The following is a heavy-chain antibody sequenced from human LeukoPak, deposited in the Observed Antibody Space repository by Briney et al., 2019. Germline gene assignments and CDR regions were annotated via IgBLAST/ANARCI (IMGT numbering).Heavy chain of an antibody. J-gene: IGHJ4*02. Sequence: ASVKVSCTASGYTFTSYDINWVRQATGQGLEWMGWMNPNSGNTGYAQKFQGRVTMTRNTSISTAYMELSSLRSEDTAVYYCARVYRQLRPYYFDYWGQGTLVTVSS. CDR2: MNPNSGNT. D-gene: IGHD4-23*01. CDR3: ARVYRQLRPYYFDY. CDR1: GYTFTSYD. V-gene: IGHV1-8*01.